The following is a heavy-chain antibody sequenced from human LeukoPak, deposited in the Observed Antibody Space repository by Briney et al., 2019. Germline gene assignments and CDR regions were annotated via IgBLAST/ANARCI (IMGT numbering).Heavy chain of an antibody. CDR1: GFIFSNYA. CDR3: VKDRSPGLEDYDFWSGGFDF. J-gene: IGHJ4*02. V-gene: IGHV3-23*01. D-gene: IGHD3-3*01. CDR2: ISGSGGNT. Sequence: PGGSLRLSCAASGFIFSNYAMSWVRQAPGRGLDWVSAISGSGGNTYYTDSVKGRFTISRDNSKNTLYLQINCLRAEDTAVYYCVKDRSPGLEDYDFWSGGFDFWGQGALVTVSS.